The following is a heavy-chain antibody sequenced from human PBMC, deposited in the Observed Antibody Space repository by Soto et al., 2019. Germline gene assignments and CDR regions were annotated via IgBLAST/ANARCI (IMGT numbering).Heavy chain of an antibody. CDR1: GDSISSVDYF. CDR2: IYKSATT. Sequence: SETLSLTCSVPGDSISSVDYFWAWIRQPPGQALEYIGYIYKSATTYYNPSFESRVAISLDTSKSQFSLNVTSVTAADTAVYFCARGRYCLTGRCFPNWFDSWGQGTLVTVSS. V-gene: IGHV4-30-4*01. CDR3: ARGRYCLTGRCFPNWFDS. D-gene: IGHD2-15*01. J-gene: IGHJ5*01.